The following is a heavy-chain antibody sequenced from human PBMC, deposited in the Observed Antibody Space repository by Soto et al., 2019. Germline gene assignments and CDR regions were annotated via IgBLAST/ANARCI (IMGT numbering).Heavy chain of an antibody. CDR3: ARCGYSYGYGSYYYGMDV. CDR1: GGTFSSYA. Sequence: SVKVSCKASGGTFSSYAISWVRQAPGQGLEWMGGIIPIFGTANYAQKFQGRVTITADESTSTAYMELSSLRSEDTAVYYCARCGYSYGYGSYYYGMDVWGQGNTVTVSS. D-gene: IGHD5-18*01. V-gene: IGHV1-69*13. CDR2: IIPIFGTA. J-gene: IGHJ6*02.